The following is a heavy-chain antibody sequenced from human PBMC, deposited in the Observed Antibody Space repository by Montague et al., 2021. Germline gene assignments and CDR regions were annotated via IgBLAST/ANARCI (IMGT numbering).Heavy chain of an antibody. J-gene: IGHJ3*02. Sequence: SLRLSCAASGFSFSSYCMHWVRQAPGKGLLWVSRITLDGSSTTFXDSVKGRFTTSRDNAKATLYLQMNSLRVEDTAVYYCARNLASAASGAFDIWGQGTMVTVSS. V-gene: IGHV3-74*01. CDR3: ARNLASAASGAFDI. CDR1: GFSFSSYC. D-gene: IGHD6-13*01. CDR2: ITLDGSST.